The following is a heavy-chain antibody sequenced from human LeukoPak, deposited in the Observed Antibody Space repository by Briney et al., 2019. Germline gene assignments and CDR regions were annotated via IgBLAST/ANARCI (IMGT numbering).Heavy chain of an antibody. D-gene: IGHD3-22*01. Sequence: SETLSLTCAVYGGSFSGYYWSWIRQPPGKGLEWIGEINHSGSTNYNPSLKSRVTISVDTSKNQFSLKLSSVTAADTAVYYCARALGNLQHYYDSSGYYNVDAFDIWGQGTMVTVSS. V-gene: IGHV4-34*01. CDR2: INHSGST. CDR3: ARALGNLQHYYDSSGYYNVDAFDI. J-gene: IGHJ3*02. CDR1: GGSFSGYY.